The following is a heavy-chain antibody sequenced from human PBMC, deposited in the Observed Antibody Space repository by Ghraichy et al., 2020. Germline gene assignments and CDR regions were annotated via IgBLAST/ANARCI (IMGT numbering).Heavy chain of an antibody. CDR2: IKSKTDGGTT. CDR3: TTVGAGYSYGFIYYYYMDV. CDR1: GFTFSNAW. V-gene: IGHV3-15*01. J-gene: IGHJ6*03. Sequence: GGSLRLSCAASGFTFSNAWMSWVRQAPGKGLEWVGRIKSKTDGGTTDYAAPVKGRFTISRDDSKNTLYLQMNSLKTEDTAVYYCTTVGAGYSYGFIYYYYMDVWGKGTTVIVSS. D-gene: IGHD5-18*01.